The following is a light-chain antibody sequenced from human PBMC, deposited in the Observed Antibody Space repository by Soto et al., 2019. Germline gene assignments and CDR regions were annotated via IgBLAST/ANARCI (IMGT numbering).Light chain of an antibody. Sequence: EIVMTQSPATLSVSPGERATLSCRASQSVSSNLAWYQQKPGQAPRLLIYGASTRATGIPARFSGSGSGTEFTLTISGLQSEDFAVYYCQQYNNWPITFGQGTRLRL. CDR1: QSVSSN. CDR2: GAS. CDR3: QQYNNWPIT. V-gene: IGKV3-15*01. J-gene: IGKJ5*01.